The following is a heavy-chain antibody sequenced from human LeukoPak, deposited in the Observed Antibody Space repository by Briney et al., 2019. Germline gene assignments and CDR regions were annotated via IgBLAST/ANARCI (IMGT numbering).Heavy chain of an antibody. V-gene: IGHV4-4*07. CDR2: IYTSGST. CDR3: ARAGDSTSPLDY. J-gene: IGHJ4*02. CDR1: GGSFTSYY. D-gene: IGHD6-13*01. Sequence: PSETLSLTCTVSGGSFTSYYWNWIRQPAGKGLEWIGRIYTSGSTNYNPSLKSRVTMSVDTSENQFSLRLNSMTAADTAVYYCARAGDSTSPLDYWGQGTLVTVSS.